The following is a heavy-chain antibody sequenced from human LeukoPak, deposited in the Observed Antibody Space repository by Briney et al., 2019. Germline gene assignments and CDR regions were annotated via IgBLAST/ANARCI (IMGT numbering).Heavy chain of an antibody. CDR2: IYYSGST. V-gene: IGHV4-31*03. Sequence: PSETLSLTCTVSGGSISSGGYYWSWIRQHPGKGLEWIVYIYYSGSTYYNPSLKSRVTISVDTSKNQFSLKLSSVTAADTAVYYCARGPSSSWPYYFDYWGQGTLVTVSS. J-gene: IGHJ4*02. D-gene: IGHD6-13*01. CDR3: ARGPSSSWPYYFDY. CDR1: GGSISSGGYY.